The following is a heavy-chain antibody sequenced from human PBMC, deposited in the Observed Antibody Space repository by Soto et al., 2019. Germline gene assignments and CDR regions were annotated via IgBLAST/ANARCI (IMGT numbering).Heavy chain of an antibody. CDR2: ISGNGAGT. CDR3: AKDTVGGYSFWSGYYSDGLDV. Sequence: EVKLLESGGGLAQPGGSLRLSYVGSGFTFDSYAISWVRQAPGKGLQWISAISGNGAGTDYAHSVKGRFTISRDNSKNTVHLQMNSLRAEDTDLYYCAKDTVGGYSFWSGYYSDGLDVWGQGTMVTVSS. CDR1: GFTFDSYA. D-gene: IGHD3-3*01. J-gene: IGHJ3*01. V-gene: IGHV3-23*01.